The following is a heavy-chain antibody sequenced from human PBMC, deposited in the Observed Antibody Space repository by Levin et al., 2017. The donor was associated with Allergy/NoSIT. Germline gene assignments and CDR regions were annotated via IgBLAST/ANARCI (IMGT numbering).Heavy chain of an antibody. V-gene: IGHV4-38-2*02. J-gene: IGHJ4*02. CDR2: IYHSGST. Sequence: SETLSLTCTVSGYSISSGYYWGWIRQPPGKGLEWIGSIYHSGSTYYNPSLKSRVTISVDTSKNQFSLKLSSVTAADTAVYYCARVVGTTVVTPRYFDYWGQGTLVTVSS. CDR1: GYSISSGYY. D-gene: IGHD4-23*01. CDR3: ARVVGTTVVTPRYFDY.